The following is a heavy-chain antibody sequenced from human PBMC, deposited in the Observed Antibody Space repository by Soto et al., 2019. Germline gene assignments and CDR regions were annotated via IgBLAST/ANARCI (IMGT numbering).Heavy chain of an antibody. D-gene: IGHD3-3*01. J-gene: IGHJ4*02. CDR2: ISYDGSNK. CDR3: AKSPSFGVVHFGVWREFLDYFDY. Sequence: GGSLRLSCAASGFTFSSYGMHWVRQAPGKGLEWVAVISYDGSNKYYADSVKGRFTISRDNSKNTLYLQMNSLRAEDTAVYYCAKSPSFGVVHFGVWREFLDYFDYWGQGTLVTVSS. V-gene: IGHV3-30*18. CDR1: GFTFSSYG.